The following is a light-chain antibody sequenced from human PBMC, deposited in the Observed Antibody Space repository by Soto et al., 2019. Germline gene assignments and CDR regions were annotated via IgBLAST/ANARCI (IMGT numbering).Light chain of an antibody. Sequence: ESELTQSPGTLSLSPGERATLSCGASQRVSNNYLAWYQQKPGQAPRLLNYGASTRATGIPDRFSGSGSGTDFSLTISRLEPEDSAVYYCHHYCSSPTWTFGQWTKGDVK. CDR3: HHYCSSPTWT. CDR1: QRVSNNY. V-gene: IGKV3-20*01. J-gene: IGKJ1*01. CDR2: GAS.